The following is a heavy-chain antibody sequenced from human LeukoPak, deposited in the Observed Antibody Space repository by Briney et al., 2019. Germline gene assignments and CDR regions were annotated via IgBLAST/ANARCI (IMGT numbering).Heavy chain of an antibody. CDR1: GYTFTSYD. Sequence: GASVKVSCKASGYTFTSYDINRVRQATGQGLEWMGWMNPNSGNTGYAQKFQGRVTMTRNTSISTAYMELSSLRSEDTAVYYCAKGHYYYYGMDVWGQGTTVTVSS. CDR3: AKGHYYYYGMDV. J-gene: IGHJ6*02. V-gene: IGHV1-8*01. CDR2: MNPNSGNT.